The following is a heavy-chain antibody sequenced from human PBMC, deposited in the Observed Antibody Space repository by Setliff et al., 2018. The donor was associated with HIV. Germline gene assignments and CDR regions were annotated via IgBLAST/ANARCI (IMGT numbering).Heavy chain of an antibody. J-gene: IGHJ6*03. CDR2: IYYSGST. V-gene: IGHV4-59*01. Sequence: SETLSLTCTVSGGSISSYYWSWIRQPPGKGLEWIGYIYYSGSTNYNPSLKSRVTISVDTSKNQLSLKLSSVTAADTAVYYCARGSSWQYYYYYYMDVWGKGTTVTVSS. CDR3: ARGSSWQYYYYYYMDV. CDR1: GGSISSYY. D-gene: IGHD6-13*01.